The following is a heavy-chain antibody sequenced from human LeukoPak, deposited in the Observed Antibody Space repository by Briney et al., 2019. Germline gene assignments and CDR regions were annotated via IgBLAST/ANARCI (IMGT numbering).Heavy chain of an antibody. CDR1: GGSFSGYY. D-gene: IGHD2-21*02. CDR3: ARASRFVVVTAIIVWFDP. J-gene: IGHJ5*02. V-gene: IGHV4-34*09. CDR2: INHSGST. Sequence: SETLPLTCAVYGGSFSGYYWSWIRQPPGKGLEWIGEINHSGSTNYNPSLKSRVTISVDTSKNQFSLKLSSVTAADTAVYYCARASRFVVVTAIIVWFDPWGQGTLVTVSS.